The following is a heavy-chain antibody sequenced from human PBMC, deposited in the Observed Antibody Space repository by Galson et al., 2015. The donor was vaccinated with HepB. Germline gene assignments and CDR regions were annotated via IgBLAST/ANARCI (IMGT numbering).Heavy chain of an antibody. CDR2: TSYDGNNK. Sequence: SLRLSCAASGFTFRTYGMHWVRQAPGKGLEWVAVTSYDGNNKYYADSVKGRFTISRDNAKNTLYLQMNSLRAEDTAVYYCARDRTAVAVGMDVWGQGTTVTVSS. CDR3: ARDRTAVAVGMDV. D-gene: IGHD6-19*01. J-gene: IGHJ6*02. V-gene: IGHV3-30*03. CDR1: GFTFRTYG.